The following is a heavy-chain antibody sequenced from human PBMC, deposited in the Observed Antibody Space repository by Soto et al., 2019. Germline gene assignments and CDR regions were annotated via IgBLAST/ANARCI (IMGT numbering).Heavy chain of an antibody. Sequence: GASVKVSCKASGYNFISHHIHCVRQAPGQGLEWMGFINPFDGSATHAQKFQGRVTMTEDTSTDTAYMELSSLRSEDTAVYYCATAIRLRYCSGGSCQPRAFDPWGQETRVTVPS. D-gene: IGHD2-15*01. J-gene: IGHJ5*02. CDR3: ATAIRLRYCSGGSCQPRAFDP. CDR1: GYNFISHH. CDR2: INPFDGSA. V-gene: IGHV1-46*01.